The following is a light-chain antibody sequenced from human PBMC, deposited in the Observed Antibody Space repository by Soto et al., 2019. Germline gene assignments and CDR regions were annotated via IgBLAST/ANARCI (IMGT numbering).Light chain of an antibody. J-gene: IGKJ2*01. Sequence: EMVLTQSPGNLSLSPGERSTLSCRASQRVSSSYFAWYQQKPGQAPRLLIYGASSRATGIPDRFSGSGSGTDFTLTISRMEPEDFAVYYCQQYGSSPHTSGQETPLEIK. V-gene: IGKV3-20*01. CDR1: QRVSSSY. CDR2: GAS. CDR3: QQYGSSPHT.